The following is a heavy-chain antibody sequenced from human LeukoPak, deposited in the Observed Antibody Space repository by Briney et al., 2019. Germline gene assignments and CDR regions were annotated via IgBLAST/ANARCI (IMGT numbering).Heavy chain of an antibody. D-gene: IGHD6-19*01. CDR3: ARAVSGNFDC. Sequence: SQTLSLTCAISGDSVSSKTVTWNWVRQSPSRGLDWLGRTYYRSKWSNDYSESLKGRIIINPDTSKNQFSLQLNSVSPEDTAIYSSARAVSGNFDCWGQGTLVTVSS. J-gene: IGHJ4*02. CDR2: TYYRSKWSN. CDR1: GDSVSSKTVT. V-gene: IGHV6-1*01.